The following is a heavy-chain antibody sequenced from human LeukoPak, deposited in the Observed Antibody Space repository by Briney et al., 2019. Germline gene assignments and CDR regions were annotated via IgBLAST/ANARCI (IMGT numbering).Heavy chain of an antibody. CDR2: IYSGGST. Sequence: GGSLRLSCAASGFTVSSNYMSWVRQAPGKGLEWVSVIYSGGSTYYADSVKGRFTISRDNSENMLYLQMNSLRAEDTAVYYCARYNLLRMDVWGQGTTVTVSS. D-gene: IGHD1-14*01. CDR1: GFTVSSNY. CDR3: ARYNLLRMDV. J-gene: IGHJ6*02. V-gene: IGHV3-53*01.